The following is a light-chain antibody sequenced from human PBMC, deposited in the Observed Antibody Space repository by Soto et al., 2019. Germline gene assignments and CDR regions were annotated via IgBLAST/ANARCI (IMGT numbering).Light chain of an antibody. CDR3: QKYNGDSRT. J-gene: IGKJ1*01. CDR1: QGNDRL. V-gene: IGKV1-5*01. Sequence: DIQMTQSPSTLSAYVVYIVTITFRASQGNDRLFALYQQKPGKAANLLIYNASKLKSGVPSRVTASGSGTGFTLTIASLQPDDFATYYCQKYNGDSRTFGQGTKVDIK. CDR2: NAS.